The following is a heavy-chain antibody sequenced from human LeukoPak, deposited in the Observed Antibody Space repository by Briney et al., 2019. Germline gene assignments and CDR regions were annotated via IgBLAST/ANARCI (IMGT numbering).Heavy chain of an antibody. CDR1: GGSISSHY. Sequence: PSETLSLTCTVSGGSISSHYWSWIRQPPGKGLEWIGYIYYSGSTNYNPSLKSRVTISVDTSKNQFSLKLSSVTAADTAVYYCARGGYCSGGSCYHFDYWGQGTLVTVSS. J-gene: IGHJ4*02. CDR3: ARGGYCSGGSCYHFDY. V-gene: IGHV4-59*08. D-gene: IGHD2-15*01. CDR2: IYYSGST.